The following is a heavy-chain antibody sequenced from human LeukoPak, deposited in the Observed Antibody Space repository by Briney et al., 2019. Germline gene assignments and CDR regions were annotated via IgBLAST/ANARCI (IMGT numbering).Heavy chain of an antibody. Sequence: GGSLRLSCAASGFTVSSNYMSWVRQAPGKGLEWVSVIYSGGSTYYADSVKGRFTISRENSKNTLYLQMNSLRAEDTAVYYCARVRDGYNSVGVGYYSYMDVWGKGTTVTVSS. J-gene: IGHJ6*03. CDR3: ARVRDGYNSVGVGYYSYMDV. D-gene: IGHD5-24*01. CDR1: GFTVSSNY. CDR2: IYSGGST. V-gene: IGHV3-53*01.